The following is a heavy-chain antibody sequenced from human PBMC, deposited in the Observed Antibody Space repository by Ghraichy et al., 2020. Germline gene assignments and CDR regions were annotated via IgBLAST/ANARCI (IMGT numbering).Heavy chain of an antibody. CDR2: ISGSGGST. Sequence: GESLNISCAASGFTFSSYAMSWVRQAPGKGLEWVSAISGSGGSTYYADSVKGRFTISRDNSKNTLYLQMNSLRAEDTAVYYCAKSAYSSSWSYFDCWGQGTLVTVSS. V-gene: IGHV3-23*01. D-gene: IGHD6-13*01. J-gene: IGHJ4*02. CDR1: GFTFSSYA. CDR3: AKSAYSSSWSYFDC.